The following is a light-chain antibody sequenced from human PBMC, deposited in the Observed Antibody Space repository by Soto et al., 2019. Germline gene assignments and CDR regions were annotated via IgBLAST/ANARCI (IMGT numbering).Light chain of an antibody. J-gene: IGLJ3*02. CDR2: DVS. CDR3: CSYAGSYSWV. CDR1: SSDVGGFTY. V-gene: IGLV2-11*01. Sequence: QTVVTQPRSVSGSPGQSVTISCTASSSDVGGFTYVSWYQLQPGKAPKLLIYDVSQRPSGVPDRFSGSKSDFTASLTISGLQPDDEADYSCCSYAGSYSWVFGGGTKLTVL.